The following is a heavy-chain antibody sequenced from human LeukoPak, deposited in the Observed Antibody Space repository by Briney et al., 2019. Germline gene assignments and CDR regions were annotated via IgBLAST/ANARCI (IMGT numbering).Heavy chain of an antibody. D-gene: IGHD2-2*01. CDR2: IYTSGST. CDR1: GGSISSYY. V-gene: IGHV4-4*07. J-gene: IGHJ5*02. Sequence: SETLSLTCTVSGGSISSYYWSWIRQPAGKGLEWIGRIYTSGSTNYNPSLKSRVTMSVDTSKNQFSLKLSSVTAADTAVYYCARDNNDVVVPAVAWFDPCGEGTLVTVSS. CDR3: ARDNNDVVVPAVAWFDP.